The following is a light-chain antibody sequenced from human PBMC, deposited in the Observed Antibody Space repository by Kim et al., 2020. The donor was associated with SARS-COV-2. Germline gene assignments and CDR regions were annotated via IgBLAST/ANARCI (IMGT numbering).Light chain of an antibody. CDR2: MAS. CDR3: LQYNTYST. V-gene: IGKV1-5*03. J-gene: IGKJ2*01. Sequence: DIQMTQSPSTLSASVGDRVTITCRASQSISSWLAWYQQKPGKAPKLLIYMASSLESGVPSRFSGSGSGTEFTLTISSLQPDDFATYYCLQYNTYSTFGQGTKPEI. CDR1: QSISSW.